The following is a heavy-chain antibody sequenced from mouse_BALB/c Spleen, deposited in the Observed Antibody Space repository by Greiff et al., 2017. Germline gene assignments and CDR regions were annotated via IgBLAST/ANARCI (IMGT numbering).Heavy chain of an antibody. Sequence: EVNLVESGGGLVQPGGSLKLSCAASGFTFSSYGMSWVRQTPDKRLELVATINSNGGSTYYPDSVKGRFTISRDNAKNTLYLQMSSLKSEDTAMYYCARRDYYGSSPLFDYWGQGTTLTVSS. D-gene: IGHD1-1*01. CDR2: INSNGGST. V-gene: IGHV5-6-3*01. CDR1: GFTFSSYG. J-gene: IGHJ2*01. CDR3: ARRDYYGSSPLFDY.